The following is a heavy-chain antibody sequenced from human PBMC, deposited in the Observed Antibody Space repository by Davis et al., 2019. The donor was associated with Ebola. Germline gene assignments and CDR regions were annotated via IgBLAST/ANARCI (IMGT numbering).Heavy chain of an antibody. CDR3: ARGKNYDSSGYYYVY. CDR2: INHSGST. CDR1: GGSFSGYY. J-gene: IGHJ4*02. Sequence: MPSETLSLTCAVYGGSFSGYYWSWIRQPPGKGLEWIGEINHSGSTNYNPSLKSRVTISVDTSKNQFSLKLSSVTAADTAVYYCARGKNYDSSGYYYVYWGQGTLVIVSS. D-gene: IGHD3-22*01. V-gene: IGHV4-34*01.